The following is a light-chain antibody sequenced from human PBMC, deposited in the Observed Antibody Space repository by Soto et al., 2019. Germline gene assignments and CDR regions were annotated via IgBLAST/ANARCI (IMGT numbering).Light chain of an antibody. J-gene: IGLJ3*02. CDR1: SNDVGIYNY. CDR3: SSYTISSTWV. V-gene: IGLV2-14*01. CDR2: EVT. Sequence: QSAQTQPASVSGSPGQSITISCTGTSNDVGIYNYVSWYQQHPGKAPKLMIYEVTNRPSGVSDRFSGSKSVNTASLTISGLQAEDEADYYCSSYTISSTWVFGGGTKVTVL.